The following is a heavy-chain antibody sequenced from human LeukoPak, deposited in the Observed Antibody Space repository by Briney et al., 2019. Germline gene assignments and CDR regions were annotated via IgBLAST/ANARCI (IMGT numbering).Heavy chain of an antibody. CDR1: GFTFSSHA. CDR2: ISISGDTT. J-gene: IGHJ4*02. D-gene: IGHD4-17*01. CDR3: ANEIRPNDY. Sequence: GGSLRLSCGASGFTFSSHAMTWVRQAPGKGLEWVSAISISGDTTYYADAVKGRFTISRDNSKSTVYLQMNSLRAEDTAVYYCANEIRPNDYWGQGTLVTVSS. V-gene: IGHV3-23*01.